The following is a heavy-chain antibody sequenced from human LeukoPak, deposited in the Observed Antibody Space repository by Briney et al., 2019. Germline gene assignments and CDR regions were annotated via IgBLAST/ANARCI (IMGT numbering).Heavy chain of an antibody. D-gene: IGHD4-17*01. CDR1: GFTFSSYS. CDR2: ITYSSSTI. Sequence: GGSLRLSCAASGFTFSSYSITWVRQAPGNGLEWISYITYSSSTIYYADSVKGRFTISRDNAKNSLYLQMNSLRVDDTAVYYCARDRLHYGEYEKTLDYWGQGTLVTVSS. CDR3: ARDRLHYGEYEKTLDY. J-gene: IGHJ4*02. V-gene: IGHV3-48*01.